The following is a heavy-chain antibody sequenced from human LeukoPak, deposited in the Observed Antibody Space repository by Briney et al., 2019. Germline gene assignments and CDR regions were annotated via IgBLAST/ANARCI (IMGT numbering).Heavy chain of an antibody. J-gene: IGHJ4*02. CDR3: ARDRITMVRGVINRYYFDY. Sequence: SETLSLTCAVYGGSFSGYYWSWIRQPPGKGLEWIGEINHSGSTNCNPSLKSRVTISVDTSKNQFSLILSSVTAADTAVYYCARDRITMVRGVINRYYFDYWGQGTLVTVSS. CDR2: INHSGST. V-gene: IGHV4-34*01. CDR1: GGSFSGYY. D-gene: IGHD3-10*01.